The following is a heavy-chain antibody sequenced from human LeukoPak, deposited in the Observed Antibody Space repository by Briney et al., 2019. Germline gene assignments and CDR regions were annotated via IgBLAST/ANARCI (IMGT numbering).Heavy chain of an antibody. Sequence: GGSLRLSCEASGFTFKNAWMIWVRLAPGKGLEWVSIVYSVGATYYEDSVKGRFTISRDDSKNIVYLQMNNLRSEDTAVYFCATERPGSRTLDSWGQGTLVTVSS. CDR1: GFTFKNAW. CDR3: ATERPGSRTLDS. D-gene: IGHD1-14*01. CDR2: VYSVGAT. J-gene: IGHJ4*02. V-gene: IGHV3-66*01.